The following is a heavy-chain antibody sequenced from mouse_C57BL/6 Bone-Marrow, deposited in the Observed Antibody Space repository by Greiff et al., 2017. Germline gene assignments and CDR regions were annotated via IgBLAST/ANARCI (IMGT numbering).Heavy chain of an antibody. J-gene: IGHJ1*03. CDR2: IDPSDSYT. D-gene: IGHD1-1*01. Sequence: VQLQQPGAELVMPGASVKLSCKASGYTFTSYWMHWVKQRPGQGLEWIGEIDPSDSYTNYNQKFNGKSTLTVDKSSSTAYMQLSSLTSEDSAVYYCSRRGYGSSYDWYFDVWATGTTVTVSS. V-gene: IGHV1-69*01. CDR3: SRRGYGSSYDWYFDV. CDR1: GYTFTSYW.